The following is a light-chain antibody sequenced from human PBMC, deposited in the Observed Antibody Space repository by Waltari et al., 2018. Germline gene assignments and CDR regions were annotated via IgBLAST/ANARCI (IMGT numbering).Light chain of an antibody. CDR2: EVN. V-gene: IGLV2-23*02. CDR3: CSYAGGSTFHVI. J-gene: IGLJ2*01. Sequence: QSALTQPASVSGSPGQSITISCTGTSSDVGRYNLVSWYQQHPGKAPELMIYEVNKRPSGVSNRFSGSKAGNTASLTISGFQAEDEADYYCCSYAGGSTFHVIFGGGTKLTVL. CDR1: SSDVGRYNL.